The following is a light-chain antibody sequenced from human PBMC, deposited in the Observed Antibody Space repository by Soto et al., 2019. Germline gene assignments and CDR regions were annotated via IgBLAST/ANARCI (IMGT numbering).Light chain of an antibody. CDR1: QGISSY. V-gene: IGKV1-9*01. J-gene: IGKJ5*01. CDR2: AAS. Sequence: IQLTQSPSSLSASVRDRVTITCRASQGISSYLAWYQQKPGKAPKLLIYAASTLQSGVPSRFSGSGSGTDFTLIISSLQPEDFATYYCQQLNSYPITFGQGTRLEIK. CDR3: QQLNSYPIT.